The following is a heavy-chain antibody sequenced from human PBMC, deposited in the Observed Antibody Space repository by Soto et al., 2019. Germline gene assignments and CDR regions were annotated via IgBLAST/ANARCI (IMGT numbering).Heavy chain of an antibody. V-gene: IGHV4-61*01. Sequence: PSETLPLTCTVSGGSVSSGSYYWSWIRQPPGKGLEWIGYIYYSGSTNYNPSLKSRVTISVDTSKNQFSLKLSSVTAADTAVYYCAGVAGYRVPYYYYGMDVWGQGTTVTVSS. CDR3: AGVAGYRVPYYYYGMDV. CDR2: IYYSGST. CDR1: GGSVSSGSYY. D-gene: IGHD2-15*01. J-gene: IGHJ6*02.